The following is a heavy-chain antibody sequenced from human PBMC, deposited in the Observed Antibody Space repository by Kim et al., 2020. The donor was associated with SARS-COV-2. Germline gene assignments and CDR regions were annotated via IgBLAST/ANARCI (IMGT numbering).Heavy chain of an antibody. Sequence: VKGRFTISRDDSKSIAYLQMNSLKTEDTAVYYCTRGGRYYDSSGYPIDYWGQGTLVTVSS. J-gene: IGHJ4*02. V-gene: IGHV3-49*02. CDR3: TRGGRYYDSSGYPIDY. D-gene: IGHD3-22*01.